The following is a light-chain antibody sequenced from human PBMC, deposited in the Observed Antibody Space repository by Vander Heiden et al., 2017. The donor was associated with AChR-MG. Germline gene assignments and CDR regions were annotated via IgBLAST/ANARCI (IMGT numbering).Light chain of an antibody. CDR2: DVS. Sequence: QSALTQPASVSGSPGQSITISCTGNSSDVGRSNFVSWYQQHPGNAPKLMIYDVSTRPFGVSTRFSGSKSGDTASLTISGLQAEDEANYYCSSYTSSTTVVFGGGTKLTVL. CDR3: SSYTSSTTVV. J-gene: IGLJ2*01. CDR1: SSDVGRSNF. V-gene: IGLV2-14*03.